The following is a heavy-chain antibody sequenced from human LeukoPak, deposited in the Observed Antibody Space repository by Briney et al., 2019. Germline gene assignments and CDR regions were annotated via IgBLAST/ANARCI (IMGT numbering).Heavy chain of an antibody. CDR1: GYTFTSYY. D-gene: IGHD3-10*02. J-gene: IGHJ6*02. V-gene: IGHV1-46*01. CDR2: INPSGGST. Sequence: ASVKVSCKASGYTFTSYYMHWVRQAPGQGLEWMGIINPSGGSTSYAQKFQGRVTMTRDTSTSTVYMELSSLRSEDTAVYYCATRGAPFVPYYYYGVDVWGQGTTVTVSS. CDR3: ATRGAPFVPYYYYGVDV.